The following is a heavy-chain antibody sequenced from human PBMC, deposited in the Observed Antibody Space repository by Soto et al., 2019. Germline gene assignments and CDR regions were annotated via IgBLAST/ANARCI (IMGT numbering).Heavy chain of an antibody. CDR3: AKNLVRGVTIGDY. CDR2: ISGSGGST. V-gene: IGHV3-23*01. Sequence: EVQLLESGGGLVQPGGSLRLSCAASGFTFSSYAMSWVRQAPGKGLEWVLAISGSGGSTYYADSVKGRFTISRDNSKNTLYLQMNSLRAEDTAVYYCAKNLVRGVTIGDYWGQGTLVTVSS. J-gene: IGHJ4*02. D-gene: IGHD3-10*01. CDR1: GFTFSSYA.